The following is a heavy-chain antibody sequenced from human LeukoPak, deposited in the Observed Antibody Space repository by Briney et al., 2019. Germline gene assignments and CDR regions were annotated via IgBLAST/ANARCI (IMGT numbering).Heavy chain of an antibody. CDR2: INQDGTTK. J-gene: IGHJ3*02. CDR3: AKLSPRPDDAFDI. CDR1: GFTFSSYW. Sequence: GGSLRLSCTASGFTFSSYWMNWVRKAPGTGLERVANINQDGTTKYYLDSVKGRFTISRDNSKNTLYLQMNSLRAEDTAVYYCAKLSPRPDDAFDIWGQGTMVTVSS. V-gene: IGHV3-7*01. D-gene: IGHD5-18*01.